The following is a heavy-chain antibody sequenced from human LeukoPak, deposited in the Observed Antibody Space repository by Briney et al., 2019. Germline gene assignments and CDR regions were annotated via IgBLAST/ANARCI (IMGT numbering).Heavy chain of an antibody. Sequence: ASVKVSCKASGGTFSSYAISWVRQAPGQGLEWMGRIIPILGIANYAQKFQGRVTITADKSTSTAHMELSSLRSEDTAVYYCARESADVNCSGGSCYYPYWGQGTLVTVSS. CDR2: IIPILGIA. J-gene: IGHJ4*02. D-gene: IGHD2-15*01. V-gene: IGHV1-69*04. CDR1: GGTFSSYA. CDR3: ARESADVNCSGGSCYYPY.